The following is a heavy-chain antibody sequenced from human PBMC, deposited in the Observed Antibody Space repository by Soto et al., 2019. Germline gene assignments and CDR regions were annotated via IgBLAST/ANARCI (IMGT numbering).Heavy chain of an antibody. CDR2: IYYTGST. CDR3: VRVDSSGSYFDS. V-gene: IGHV4-59*01. J-gene: IGHJ4*02. CDR1: GGSISSYY. Sequence: SETLSLTCTVSGGSISSYYWSWIRQPPGKGLEWIAYIYYTGSTNYNPSLKSRVTLSADTSKNQFSLKLSSVTAADTAMYYCVRVDSSGSYFDSWGQGTLVTVSS. D-gene: IGHD3-22*01.